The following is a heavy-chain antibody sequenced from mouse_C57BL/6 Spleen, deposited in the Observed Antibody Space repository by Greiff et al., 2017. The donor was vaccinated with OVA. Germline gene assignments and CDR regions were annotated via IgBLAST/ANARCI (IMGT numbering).Heavy chain of an antibody. J-gene: IGHJ2*01. V-gene: IGHV5-6*01. CDR1: GFTFSSYG. D-gene: IGHD2-4*01. CDR2: ISSGGSYT. CDR3: ARHVEDYDFDY. Sequence: EVQGVESGGDLVKPGGSLKLSCAASGFTFSSYGMSWVRQTPDKRLEWVATISSGGSYTYYPDSVKGRFTISRDNAKNTLDLQMSSLKSEDTAMYYGARHVEDYDFDYWGQGTTLTVSS.